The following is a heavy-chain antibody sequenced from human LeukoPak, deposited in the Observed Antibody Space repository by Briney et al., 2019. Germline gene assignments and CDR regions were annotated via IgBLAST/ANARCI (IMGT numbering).Heavy chain of an antibody. D-gene: IGHD3-22*01. CDR1: GFSFTNYW. Sequence: GGSLRLSCAASGFSFTNYWMSWVRQAPGKGLEWVSGINWNGGSTGYADSVKGRFTISRDNAKNSLYLQMNSLRAEDTALYYCAGGYYDSSGFFDYWGQGTLVTVSS. J-gene: IGHJ4*02. CDR2: INWNGGST. V-gene: IGHV3-20*04. CDR3: AGGYYDSSGFFDY.